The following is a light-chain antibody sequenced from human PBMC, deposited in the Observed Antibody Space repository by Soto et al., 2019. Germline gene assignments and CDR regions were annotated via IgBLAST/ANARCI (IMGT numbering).Light chain of an antibody. CDR3: QQYGSTPPT. CDR1: QSVSSSY. Sequence: EIVLTQSPGTLSFSPGERATLSCRASQSVSSSYLAWYQQKSGQAPRLLIYGASSRATGIPDRFSGSGSGTDFTLTISRLEPEDFAVYDCQQYGSTPPTFGQGTKLEIK. V-gene: IGKV3-20*01. CDR2: GAS. J-gene: IGKJ2*01.